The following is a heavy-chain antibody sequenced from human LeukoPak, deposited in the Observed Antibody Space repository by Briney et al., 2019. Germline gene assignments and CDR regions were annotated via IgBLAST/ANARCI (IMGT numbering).Heavy chain of an antibody. CDR2: ISGSGTTI. V-gene: IGHV3-11*04. Sequence: GGSLRLSCAASGFTFSDYYMSWIRQAPGKGLEWVSYISGSGTTIYYGDSVKGRFTISRDNAKNSLSLQMNCLRAEDTALYYCARERDSSSWSGGSYYYYYMDVWGKGTTVTVSS. CDR3: ARERDSSSWSGGSYYYYYMDV. D-gene: IGHD6-13*01. J-gene: IGHJ6*03. CDR1: GFTFSDYY.